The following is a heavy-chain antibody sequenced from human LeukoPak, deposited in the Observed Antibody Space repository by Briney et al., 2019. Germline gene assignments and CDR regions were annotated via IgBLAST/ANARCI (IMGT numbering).Heavy chain of an antibody. CDR3: AHIAVWGSYRPLSHFDY. V-gene: IGHV1-2*02. D-gene: IGHD3-16*02. CDR1: GYNLTVYY. J-gene: IGHJ4*02. Sequence: ASVAVSRKASGYNLTVYYMFWVRQAPGQGRAGMGWINPNSGCTKYAQKFQDRVTTTRDTSISTAYMDLSRLTSDDTAVYYCAHIAVWGSYRPLSHFDYWGGGTLVSVSS. CDR2: INPNSGCT.